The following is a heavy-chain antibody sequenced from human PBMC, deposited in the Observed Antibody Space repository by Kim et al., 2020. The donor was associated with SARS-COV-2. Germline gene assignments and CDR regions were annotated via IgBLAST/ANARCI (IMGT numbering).Heavy chain of an antibody. J-gene: IGHJ4*02. CDR3: AREATYYYDSSGYYDY. D-gene: IGHD3-22*01. Sequence: PPLKSRVTTAVDTSKNQFSLKLSSVTAADTAVYYCAREATYYYDSSGYYDYWGQGTLVTVSS. V-gene: IGHV4-30-2*05.